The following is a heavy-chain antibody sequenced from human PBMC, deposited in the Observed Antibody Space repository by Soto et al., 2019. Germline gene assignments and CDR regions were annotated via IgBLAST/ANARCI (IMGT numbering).Heavy chain of an antibody. CDR2: IYYSGST. D-gene: IGHD6-13*01. J-gene: IGHJ4*02. CDR3: PRLLVGWYFDY. V-gene: IGHV4-39*02. CDR1: GGSISSSSYY. Sequence: QLQLQESGPGLVKPSETVSLTCTVSGGSISSSSYYWGWIRQPPGKGLEWIGSIYYSGSTYYNPSLKSRVTISVDTSKNHFSLKLSSVTAADTAVYYRPRLLVGWYFDYCGQGTLVTVSS.